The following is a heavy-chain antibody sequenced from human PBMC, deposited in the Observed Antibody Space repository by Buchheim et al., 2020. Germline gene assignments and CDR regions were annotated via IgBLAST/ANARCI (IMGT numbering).Heavy chain of an antibody. J-gene: IGHJ6*02. CDR2: ISSSSSTI. CDR3: ARGAPATDPDYYGMDV. Sequence: EVQLVESGGGLVQPGGSLRLSCAASGFTFSSYSMNWVRQAPGKGLEWVSYISSSSSTIYYAASGKGRFTISRDNAKNSLYLQMNSLRAEDTAVYYCARGAPATDPDYYGMDVWGQGTT. CDR1: GFTFSSYS. V-gene: IGHV3-48*01. D-gene: IGHD5-12*01.